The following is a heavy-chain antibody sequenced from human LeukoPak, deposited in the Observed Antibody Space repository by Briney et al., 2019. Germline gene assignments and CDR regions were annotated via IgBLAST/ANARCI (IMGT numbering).Heavy chain of an antibody. CDR3: ARVKVVAGTTGYVDF. J-gene: IGHJ2*01. CDR2: IYYSGST. CDR1: GGSISSSSYY. Sequence: SETLSLTCTVSGGSISSSSYYWGWICQPPGKGLEWIGSIYYSGSTYYNPSLKSRVTISVDTSKNQFSLKLSSVTAADTAVYYCARVKVVAGTTGYVDFWGRGTLVTVSS. D-gene: IGHD1-1*01. V-gene: IGHV4-39*01.